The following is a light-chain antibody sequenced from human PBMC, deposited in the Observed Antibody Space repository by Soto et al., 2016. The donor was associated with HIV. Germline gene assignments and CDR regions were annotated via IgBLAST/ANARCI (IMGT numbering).Light chain of an antibody. CDR2: AAS. CDR1: EDIDNY. Sequence: QLTQSPSSLSASVGDTIRITCRASEDIDNYLAWFQQKPGKVPKLLIFAASTLQSGVPSRFSGSWSGTDFTLTISSLQLEDVATYYCQRYDSEYGCAFGPGTKLHI. J-gene: IGKJ3*01. V-gene: IGKV1-27*01. CDR3: QRYDSEYGCA.